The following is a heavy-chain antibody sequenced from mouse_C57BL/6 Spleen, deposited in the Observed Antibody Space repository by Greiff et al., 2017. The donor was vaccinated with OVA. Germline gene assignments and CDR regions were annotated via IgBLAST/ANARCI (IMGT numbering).Heavy chain of an antibody. Sequence: EVKLVESGGGLVKPGGSLKLSCAASGFTFSDYGMHWVRQAPEKGLEWVAYISSGSSTIYYADTVKGRFTISRDNAKNTLFLQMTSLRSEDTAMYYCASRTVVDPYYAMDYWGQGTSVTVSS. V-gene: IGHV5-17*01. D-gene: IGHD1-1*01. CDR1: GFTFSDYG. J-gene: IGHJ4*01. CDR3: ASRTVVDPYYAMDY. CDR2: ISSGSSTI.